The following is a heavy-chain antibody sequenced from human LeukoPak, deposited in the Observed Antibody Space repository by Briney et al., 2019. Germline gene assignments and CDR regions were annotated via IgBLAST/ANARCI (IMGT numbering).Heavy chain of an antibody. CDR1: GFTFSSYA. Sequence: GGSLRLSCAASGFTFSSYAMHWVRQAPGKGLEWVAVISYDGSNKYYADSVKGRFTISRDNSKNTLYLQMNSLRAEDTAVYYCARATVARMVYAIRGFDYWGQGTLVTVSS. CDR2: ISYDGSNK. V-gene: IGHV3-30-3*01. CDR3: ARATVARMVYAIRGFDY. J-gene: IGHJ4*02. D-gene: IGHD2-8*01.